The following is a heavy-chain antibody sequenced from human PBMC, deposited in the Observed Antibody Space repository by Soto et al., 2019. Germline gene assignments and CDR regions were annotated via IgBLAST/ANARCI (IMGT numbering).Heavy chain of an antibody. J-gene: IGHJ6*02. V-gene: IGHV3-9*01. CDR2: IAWNSDII. Sequence: EVQLVESGGGLVQPGRSLRLSCAASGFSFEDYAMHWVRQAPGKGLEWVSGIAWNSDIIGYADSVKGRFTISRDNGKNSLYLQMNSLRHEETALYYCAKDHYGSAIYGMDVWGQGTTVTVSS. CDR1: GFSFEDYA. D-gene: IGHD3-10*01. CDR3: AKDHYGSAIYGMDV.